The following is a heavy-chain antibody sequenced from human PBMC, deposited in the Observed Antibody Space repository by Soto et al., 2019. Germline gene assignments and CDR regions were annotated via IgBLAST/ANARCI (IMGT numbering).Heavy chain of an antibody. D-gene: IGHD3-10*01. J-gene: IGHJ6*02. CDR1: GGSISSGGYS. CDR3: ARVRWFGELGYYYYGMDV. Sequence: PSATLSLTCAVSGGSISSGGYSWSWIRQPQGKGLEWIGEIYLGGSTNYIPSLKSRVTISVDKSKNHFSLKLSSVTAADTAVYYCARVRWFGELGYYYYGMDVWGQGTTVTVSS. V-gene: IGHV4-30-2*01. CDR2: IYLGGST.